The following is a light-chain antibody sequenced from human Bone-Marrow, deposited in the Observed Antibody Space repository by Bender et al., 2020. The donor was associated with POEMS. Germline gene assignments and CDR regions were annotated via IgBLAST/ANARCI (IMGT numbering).Light chain of an antibody. CDR2: YNN. Sequence: QSVLTQPPSVSEAPRQRVTISCSGSSSNIGSRSVNWYQQLPGRPPKLLVYYNNLLPSGVSDRFSGSKSGTSASLAISGLQSEDGAGYYCAAWDVSLNGCVFGGGTTLTVL. CDR3: AAWDVSLNGCV. V-gene: IGLV1-36*01. CDR1: SSNIGSRS. J-gene: IGLJ3*02.